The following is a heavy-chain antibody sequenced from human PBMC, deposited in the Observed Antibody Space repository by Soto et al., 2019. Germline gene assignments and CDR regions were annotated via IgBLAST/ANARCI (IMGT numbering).Heavy chain of an antibody. CDR3: ARALDYCGSGSHYSHGMGV. D-gene: IGHD3-10*01. V-gene: IGHV1-69*01. CDR1: GGTFSRYA. CDR2: IIPIYGTR. Sequence: QVQLVQSGAEVKKPGSSVRVSCKASGGTFSRYAFSWVRQAPGQGLEWMGGIIPIYGTRSIAQKFKGRITVAADESKRTVYMELSSLGSEATAIYYCARALDYCGSGSHYSHGMGVWGQGTTVTVSS. J-gene: IGHJ6*02.